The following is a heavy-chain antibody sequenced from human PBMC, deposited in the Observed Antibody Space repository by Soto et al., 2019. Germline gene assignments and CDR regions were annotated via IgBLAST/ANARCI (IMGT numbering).Heavy chain of an antibody. V-gene: IGHV3-21*01. CDR2: ISSSSSYI. CDR3: ARDLASDSSSTTATAYGMDV. J-gene: IGHJ6*02. Sequence: GGSLRLSCAASGFTFSSYSMNWVRQAPGKGLEWVSSISSSSSYIYYADSVKGRFTISRDNAKNSLYLQMSSLRAEDTAVYYCARDLASDSSSTTATAYGMDVWGQGTTVTVSS. D-gene: IGHD6-13*01. CDR1: GFTFSSYS.